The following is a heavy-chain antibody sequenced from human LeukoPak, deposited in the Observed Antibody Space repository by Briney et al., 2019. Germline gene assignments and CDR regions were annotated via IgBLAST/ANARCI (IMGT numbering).Heavy chain of an antibody. Sequence: AGGSLRLSCAASGFTFSSYSMNWVRQAPGKGLEWVSSISSSSSYIYYADSVKGRFTISRDNAKNSLYLQMNSLRAEDTAVYYCAKGRRYYYDSSGYFDYWGQGTLVTVSS. V-gene: IGHV3-21*01. D-gene: IGHD3-22*01. CDR2: ISSSSSYI. CDR1: GFTFSSYS. J-gene: IGHJ4*02. CDR3: AKGRRYYYDSSGYFDY.